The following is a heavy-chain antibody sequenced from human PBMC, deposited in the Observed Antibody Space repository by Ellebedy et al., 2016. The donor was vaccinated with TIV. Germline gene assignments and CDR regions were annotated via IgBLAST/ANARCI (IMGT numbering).Heavy chain of an antibody. Sequence: ESLKISXAVYGASFSHYYWSWIRLPPGKGLEWIGEINHSGSTYYNPSLKSRVSMSVDRSKNQFSLKLNSLSAADTAVYFCARGRGGSYPIPFDVWGQGALVTVSS. CDR1: GASFSHYY. V-gene: IGHV4-34*01. CDR3: ARGRGGSYPIPFDV. D-gene: IGHD1-26*01. CDR2: INHSGST. J-gene: IGHJ4*02.